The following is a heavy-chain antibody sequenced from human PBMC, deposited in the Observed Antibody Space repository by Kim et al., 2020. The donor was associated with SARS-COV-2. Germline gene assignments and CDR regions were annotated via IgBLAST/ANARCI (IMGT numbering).Heavy chain of an antibody. J-gene: IGHJ4*02. Sequence: SETLSLTCTVSGGSISSGGYYWSWIRQHPGKGLEWIGYIYYSGSTYYNPSLKSRVTISVDTSKNQFSLKLSSVTAADTAVYYCARLGDYYDSSGYYSPRATLFDYWGQGTLVTVSS. CDR3: ARLGDYYDSSGYYSPRATLFDY. D-gene: IGHD3-22*01. CDR1: GGSISSGGYY. CDR2: IYYSGST. V-gene: IGHV4-31*03.